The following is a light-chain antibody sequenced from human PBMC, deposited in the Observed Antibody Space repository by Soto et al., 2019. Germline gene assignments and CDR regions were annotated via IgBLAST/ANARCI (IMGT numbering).Light chain of an antibody. CDR3: QSYDSSLSGCV. J-gene: IGLJ1*01. V-gene: IGLV1-40*01. Sequence: QSVLTQPPSVSWAPGQSFTISCTWGSSNIGADYDVHSYQQLPGTAPKLLIYGNSNRSSGVPDRFSGFNSGTSASLAIPGLQAEDEADYYCQSYDSSLSGCVFGTGTKLTVL. CDR2: GNS. CDR1: SSNIGADYD.